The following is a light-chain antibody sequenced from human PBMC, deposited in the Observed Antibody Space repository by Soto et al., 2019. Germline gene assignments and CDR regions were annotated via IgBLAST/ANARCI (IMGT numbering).Light chain of an antibody. CDR3: QQVNVYPST. Sequence: DIQMTQSPSSLSASVGDRVTITCRASQSISSYLNWYQQKPGKAPKLLIYAASSLQSGVPSRFSGSGSGTDFTLTISSLQSEDFATYYCQQVNVYPSTFGGGTKVDI. CDR2: AAS. V-gene: IGKV1-39*01. J-gene: IGKJ4*01. CDR1: QSISSY.